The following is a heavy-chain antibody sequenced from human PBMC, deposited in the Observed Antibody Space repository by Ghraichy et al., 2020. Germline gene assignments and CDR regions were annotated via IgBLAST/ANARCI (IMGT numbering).Heavy chain of an antibody. CDR3: ARARELATLYYYYYGMDV. CDR2: INPNSGGT. J-gene: IGHJ6*02. Sequence: ASVKVSCKASGYTFTGYYMHWVRQAPGQGLEWMGWINPNSGGTNYAQKFQGRVTMTRDTSISTAYMELSRLRSDDTAVYYCARARELATLYYYYYGMDVWGQGTTVTVSS. D-gene: IGHD1-26*01. V-gene: IGHV1-2*02. CDR1: GYTFTGYY.